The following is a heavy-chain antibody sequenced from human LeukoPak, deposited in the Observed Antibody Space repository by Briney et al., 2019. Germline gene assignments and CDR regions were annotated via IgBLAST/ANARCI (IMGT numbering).Heavy chain of an antibody. V-gene: IGHV3-33*01. CDR1: GFTFSSYD. CDR3: ARDGGYSSSWSYYYYGMDV. D-gene: IGHD6-13*01. CDR2: IWYDGSNK. J-gene: IGHJ6*04. Sequence: GRSLRLSCAASGFTFSSYDMHWVRQAPGKGLEWVTVIWYDGSNKYYADSVKGRFTISRDNSKNTLYLQMNSLRAEDTAVYYCARDGGYSSSWSYYYYGMDVWGKGTTVTVSS.